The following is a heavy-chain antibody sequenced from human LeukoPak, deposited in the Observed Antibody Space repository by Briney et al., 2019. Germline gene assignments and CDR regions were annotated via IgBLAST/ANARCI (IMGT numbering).Heavy chain of an antibody. D-gene: IGHD5-12*01. J-gene: IGHJ4*02. CDR2: IYYRGTT. CDR1: GDSIDSYY. Sequence: TSETLSLTCTVSGDSIDSYYWSWIRQPPGKGLEWIGYIYYRGTTSYNPFLKSRVTISVDTSKNQLSLKLNSVTAADTAVYYCARLPRYGGYDHFDYWGQGILVIVSS. CDR3: ARLPRYGGYDHFDY. V-gene: IGHV4-59*12.